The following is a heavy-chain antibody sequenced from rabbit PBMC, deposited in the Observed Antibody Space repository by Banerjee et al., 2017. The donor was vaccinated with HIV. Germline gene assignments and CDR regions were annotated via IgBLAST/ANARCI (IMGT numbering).Heavy chain of an antibody. CDR1: GFSFSSGYD. Sequence: QEQLVESGGGLVKPGASLTLTCTASGFSFSSGYDMCWVRQAPGKGLEWIGCIDSSSNKWYASWVNGRFTISRSTSLNTVDLKVTSLTGADTATYFCAREWAGSNNLNLWGPGTLVTVS. CDR3: AREWAGSNNLNL. V-gene: IGHV1S43*01. J-gene: IGHJ4*01. D-gene: IGHD4-2*01. CDR2: IDSSSNK.